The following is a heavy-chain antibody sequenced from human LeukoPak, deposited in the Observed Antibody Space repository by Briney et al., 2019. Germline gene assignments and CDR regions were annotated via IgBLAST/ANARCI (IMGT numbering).Heavy chain of an antibody. CDR3: GRGVYGSGTCVQYTGGWYYFDT. Sequence: PSETLSLTCTVSGDSLNPYYWGWTRHPPGKAVECFGYLFYCESPNHNPSHESRVTFSVATSKNQFLQDLSSDTAADTPVLYCGRGVYGSGTCVQYTGGWYYFDTWGQGRLVSVSS. D-gene: IGHD3-10*01. CDR2: LFYCESP. J-gene: IGHJ4*02. CDR1: GDSLNPYY. V-gene: IGHV4-59*12.